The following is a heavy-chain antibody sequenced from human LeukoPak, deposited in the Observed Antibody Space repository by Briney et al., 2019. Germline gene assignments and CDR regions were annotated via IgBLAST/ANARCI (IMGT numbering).Heavy chain of an antibody. CDR1: GGSISSSSYY. Sequence: SETLSLTCTVSGGSISSSSYYWGWIRQPPGKGLERIGSIYYSGSTYYNPSLKSRVTISVDTSKNQFSLKLSSVTAADTAVYYCARHPRRLGSGWYEGGWFDPWGQGTLVTVSS. J-gene: IGHJ5*02. V-gene: IGHV4-39*01. D-gene: IGHD6-19*01. CDR2: IYYSGST. CDR3: ARHPRRLGSGWYEGGWFDP.